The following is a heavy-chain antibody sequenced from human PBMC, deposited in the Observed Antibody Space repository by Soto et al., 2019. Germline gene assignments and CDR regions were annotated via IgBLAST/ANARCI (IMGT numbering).Heavy chain of an antibody. V-gene: IGHV1-24*01. CDR2: FDPEDGET. D-gene: IGHD3-10*01. CDR3: ATVLTYYYGSGSSGWFDP. Sequence: GASVKVSCKVSGYTLTELSMHWVRQAPGKGLEWMGGFDPEDGETIYAQKFQGRVTMTEDTSTDTAYMELSSLRSEDTAVYYCATVLTYYYGSGSSGWFDPWGQGTLVTVSS. CDR1: GYTLTELS. J-gene: IGHJ5*02.